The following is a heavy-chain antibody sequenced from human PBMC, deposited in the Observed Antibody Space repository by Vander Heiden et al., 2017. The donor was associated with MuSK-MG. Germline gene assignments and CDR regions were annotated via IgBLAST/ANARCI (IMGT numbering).Heavy chain of an antibody. CDR1: GVSISSGSYY. J-gene: IGHJ6*03. CDR3: ARGVRDSDEDYYYYFMDV. D-gene: IGHD2-21*02. CDR2: IYTRGST. Sequence: QVQLQASGPGLVTPPQTLSLTCTVTGVSISSGSYYWSWIRRPAGKGLEWIGRIYTRGSTNYNPSLKSRVTMSVDTSKNQFSLKLSSVTAADTAVYYCARGVRDSDEDYYYYFMDVWCEGTTVTLSS. V-gene: IGHV4-61*02.